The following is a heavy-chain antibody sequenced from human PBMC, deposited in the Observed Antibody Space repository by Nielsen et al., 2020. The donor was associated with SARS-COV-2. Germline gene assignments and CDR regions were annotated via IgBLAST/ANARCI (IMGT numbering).Heavy chain of an antibody. CDR1: GYSFTSYW. Sequence: GESLKISCQGSGYSFTSYWIGWVRQMPGKGLEWMGIIYPGDSDTRYSPPFQGQVTISAEKSISTAYLQWSSLKASDTAMYYCARLAFYSSLAYYYYYYMDVWGKGTTVTVSS. V-gene: IGHV5-51*01. D-gene: IGHD2-15*01. J-gene: IGHJ6*03. CDR3: ARLAFYSSLAYYYYYYMDV. CDR2: IYPGDSDT.